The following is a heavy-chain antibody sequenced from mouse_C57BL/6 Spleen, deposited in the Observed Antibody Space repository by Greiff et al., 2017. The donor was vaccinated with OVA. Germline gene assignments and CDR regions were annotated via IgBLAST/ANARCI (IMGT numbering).Heavy chain of an antibody. CDR2: ISSGGDYL. CDR1: GFTFSSYA. Sequence: DVQLQESGEGLVKPGGSLKLSCAASGFTFSSYAMSWVRQTPEKRLEWVAYISSGGDYLYYADTVKGRFTISRDNARNTLYLQMSSLKSEDTAMYYCTRERGIYDGYYFDYWGQGTTLTVSS. V-gene: IGHV5-9-1*02. J-gene: IGHJ2*01. D-gene: IGHD2-3*01. CDR3: TRERGIYDGYYFDY.